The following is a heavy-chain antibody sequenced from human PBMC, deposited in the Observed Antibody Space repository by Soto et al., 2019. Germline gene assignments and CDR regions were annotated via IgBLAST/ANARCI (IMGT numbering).Heavy chain of an antibody. CDR1: GFTFSSYA. CDR3: ARDLPENRPDSGSYLGGYYYYGMDV. J-gene: IGHJ6*02. Sequence: QVQLVESGGGVVQPGRSLRLSCAASGFTFSSYAMHWVRQAPGKGLEWVAVISYDGSNKYYADSVKGRFTISRDNSKNTLYLEMNSLRAEDTAVYDCARDLPENRPDSGSYLGGYYYYGMDVWGQGTTVTVSS. V-gene: IGHV3-30-3*01. CDR2: ISYDGSNK. D-gene: IGHD1-26*01.